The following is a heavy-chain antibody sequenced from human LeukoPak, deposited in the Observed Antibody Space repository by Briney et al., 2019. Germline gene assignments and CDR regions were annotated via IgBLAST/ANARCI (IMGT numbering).Heavy chain of an antibody. J-gene: IGHJ6*04. CDR2: IDPSDAYT. CDR1: GYSFTSYW. Sequence: GESLEFSGKGSGYSFTSYWISWVRQMPGKGLEWRGRIDPSDAYTNYSPSFQGHVTISANKSISTACLQWSSLKASHSAMYYCARVVAADMEGPSDDMDVWGKGNTVTVSS. D-gene: IGHD2-2*01. V-gene: IGHV5-10-1*01. CDR3: ARVVAADMEGPSDDMDV.